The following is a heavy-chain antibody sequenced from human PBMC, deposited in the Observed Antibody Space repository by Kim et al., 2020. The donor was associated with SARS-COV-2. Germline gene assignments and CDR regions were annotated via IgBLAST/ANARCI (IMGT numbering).Heavy chain of an antibody. CDR2: IDPSDSYT. J-gene: IGHJ3*02. CDR1: GYSFTSYW. Sequence: GESLKISCKGSGYSFTSYWISWVRQMPGKGLEWMGRIDPSDSYTNYSPSFQGHVTISADKSISTAYLQWSSLKASDTAMYYCASDRETAFDIWGQGTMVTVSS. V-gene: IGHV5-10-1*01. CDR3: ASDRETAFDI. D-gene: IGHD3-22*01.